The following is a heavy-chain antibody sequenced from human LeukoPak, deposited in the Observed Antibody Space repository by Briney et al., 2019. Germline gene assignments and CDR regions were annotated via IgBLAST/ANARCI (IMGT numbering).Heavy chain of an antibody. CDR1: GFTFSSHS. CDR2: ISPSGDST. J-gene: IGHJ4*02. CDR3: ARRLLTGGVTDFFDF. D-gene: IGHD2-21*02. V-gene: IGHV3-23*01. Sequence: PGGSVGLSCAASGFTFSSHSMSWVRQPPGEGLGWVAAISPSGDSTTYRDSVKGQFTISRDNSRNRLYLQMNTLTVEDTAIYYSARRLLTGGVTDFFDFWGQGALVTVSS.